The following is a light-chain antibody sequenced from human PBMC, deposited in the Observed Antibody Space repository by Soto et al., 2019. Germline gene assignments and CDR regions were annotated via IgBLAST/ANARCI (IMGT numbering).Light chain of an antibody. CDR1: QGIAPY. CDR3: QKYNSAPLT. Sequence: DVQMTQSPSSLSASVGDRVTITCRASQGIAPYLAWFQQKPGKVPKLLIYAASTLQLGVPSRFSGSGSGADFTLTISSLQPEDVGTYYCQKYNSAPLTFGGGTKVEIK. V-gene: IGKV1-27*01. J-gene: IGKJ4*01. CDR2: AAS.